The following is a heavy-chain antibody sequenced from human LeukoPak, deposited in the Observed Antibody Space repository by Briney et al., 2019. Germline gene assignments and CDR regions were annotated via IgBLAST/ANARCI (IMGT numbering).Heavy chain of an antibody. CDR1: GGSISSYY. CDR3: AGIVAGTFDI. Sequence: PSETLSLTCTVSGGSISSYYWSWIRQPPGKGLEWIGYIYYSGSTNYNPSLKSRVTISVDTSKNQFSLKLSSVTAADTAVYYCAGIVAGTFDIWGQGTMVTVSS. CDR2: IYYSGST. V-gene: IGHV4-59*01. D-gene: IGHD3-22*01. J-gene: IGHJ3*02.